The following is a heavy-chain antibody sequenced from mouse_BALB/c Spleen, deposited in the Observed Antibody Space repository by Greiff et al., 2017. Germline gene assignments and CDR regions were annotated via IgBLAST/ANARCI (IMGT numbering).Heavy chain of an antibody. CDR2: ISYSGST. J-gene: IGHJ3*01. V-gene: IGHV3-8*02. CDR3: ARWDYYGSSFAY. Sequence: EVQRVESGPSLVKPSQTLSLTCSVTVDSITSGYWNWIRKFPGNKLEYMGYISYSGSTYYNPSLKSRISITRDTSKNQYYLQLNSVTTEDTATYYCARWDYYGSSFAYWGQGTLVTVSA. D-gene: IGHD1-1*01. CDR1: VDSITSGY.